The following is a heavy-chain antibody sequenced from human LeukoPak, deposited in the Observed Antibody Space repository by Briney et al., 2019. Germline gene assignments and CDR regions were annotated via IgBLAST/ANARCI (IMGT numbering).Heavy chain of an antibody. Sequence: TSETLSLACTVSGGSISSGDYYWSWLRQPPWKRLEWCGYIYYSGNTYYNSSLKSRVTTSVDTSKNQFSLKLSSMTAADTAVYFCARGDYCSSTSCYNGYFQHWGQGTLATVSS. J-gene: IGHJ1*01. V-gene: IGHV4-30-4*08. CDR2: IYYSGNT. CDR1: GGSISSGDYY. D-gene: IGHD2-2*02. CDR3: ARGDYCSSTSCYNGYFQH.